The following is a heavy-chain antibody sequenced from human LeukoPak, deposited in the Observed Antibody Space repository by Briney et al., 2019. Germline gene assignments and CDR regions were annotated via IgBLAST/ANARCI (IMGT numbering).Heavy chain of an antibody. CDR3: AMTSLDLITLDY. CDR1: GGTFSSYA. D-gene: IGHD5-24*01. Sequence: GASVKVSCKASGGTFSSYAISWVRQAPGQGLEWMGGIIPIFGTANYAQKFQGRVTITADESTSTAYMELSSLRSEDTAVYHCAMTSLDLITLDYWGQGTLVTVSS. CDR2: IIPIFGTA. V-gene: IGHV1-69*01. J-gene: IGHJ4*02.